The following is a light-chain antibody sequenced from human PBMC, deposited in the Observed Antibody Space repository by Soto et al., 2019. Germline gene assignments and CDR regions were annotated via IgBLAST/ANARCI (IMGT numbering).Light chain of an antibody. V-gene: IGLV8-61*01. Sequence: QTVVTQEPSFSVSPGGTVTLTCGVSSGSVSTRYYPSWYQQTPGQAPRTLIYSTSTRSSGFPDRVSGSIVGNKAALTISGAQADDESDYYCVLYMGSGIWLFCGGTKHTVL. CDR2: STS. CDR3: VLYMGSGIWL. CDR1: SGSVSTRYY. J-gene: IGLJ3*02.